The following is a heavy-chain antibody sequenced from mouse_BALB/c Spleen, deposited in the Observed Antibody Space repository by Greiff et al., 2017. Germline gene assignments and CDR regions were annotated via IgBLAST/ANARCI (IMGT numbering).Heavy chain of an antibody. J-gene: IGHJ3*01. Sequence: VKLQESGAELAKPGASVKMSCKASGYTFTSYWMHWVKQRPGQGLEWIGYINPSTGYTEYNQKFKDKATLTADKSSSTAYMQLSSLTSEDSAVYYCARSVYYDYVFAYWGQGTLVTVSA. CDR3: ARSVYYDYVFAY. D-gene: IGHD2-4*01. V-gene: IGHV1-7*01. CDR1: GYTFTSYW. CDR2: INPSTGYT.